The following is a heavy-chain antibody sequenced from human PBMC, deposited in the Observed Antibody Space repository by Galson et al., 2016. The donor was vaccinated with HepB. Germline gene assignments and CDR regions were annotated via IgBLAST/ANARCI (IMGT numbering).Heavy chain of an antibody. D-gene: IGHD6-19*01. V-gene: IGHV3-30*04. CDR2: LSDDGSNE. J-gene: IGHJ5*01. CDR1: GFTFRNSP. Sequence: LRLSCAASGFTFRNSPMHWVRQAPGKGLEWVAVLSDDGSNEAYADSVKGRFSIPRDNSKNTLYLQMDSLRLWDKALYDCAKGGHGHNSGWPPWFDCWGQGALLTVSS. CDR3: AKGGHGHNSGWPPWFDC.